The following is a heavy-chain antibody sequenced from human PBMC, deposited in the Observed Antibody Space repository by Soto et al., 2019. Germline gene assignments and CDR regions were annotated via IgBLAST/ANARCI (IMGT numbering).Heavy chain of an antibody. CDR1: GFTFSTYA. D-gene: IGHD3-3*01. Sequence: GSLRLSCAASGFTFSTYAMTWVRQAPGKGLEWVSIISSSGDATYYVDSVKGRFTISRDNSRNTLNLQMNSLRAEDTAVYYCAKNGDFGSWGMDVWGQGTTVTVSS. CDR3: AKNGDFGSWGMDV. V-gene: IGHV3-23*01. J-gene: IGHJ6*02. CDR2: ISSSGDAT.